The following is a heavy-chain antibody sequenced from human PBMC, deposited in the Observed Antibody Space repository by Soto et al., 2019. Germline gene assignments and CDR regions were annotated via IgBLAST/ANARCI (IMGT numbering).Heavy chain of an antibody. CDR1: GFTFSSYS. V-gene: IGHV3-21*01. CDR2: ISSSSSYI. D-gene: IGHD6-13*01. J-gene: IGHJ6*02. CDR3: ARGLAAAGNYYYYGMDV. Sequence: KPGGSLRLSCAASGFTFSSYSMNWVRQAPGKGLEWVSSISSSSSYIYYADSVKGRFTISRDNAKNSLYLQMNSLRAEDTAVYYCARGLAAAGNYYYYGMDVWGQGTKVTVSS.